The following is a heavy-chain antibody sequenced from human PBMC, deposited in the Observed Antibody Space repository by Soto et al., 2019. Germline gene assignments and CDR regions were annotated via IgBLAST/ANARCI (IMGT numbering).Heavy chain of an antibody. J-gene: IGHJ6*02. V-gene: IGHV3-30*18. CDR3: AKEFQDIVLVPAANPPSDGMDV. CDR1: GFTFSSYG. D-gene: IGHD2-2*01. CDR2: ISYDGSNK. Sequence: GGSLRLSCAASGFTFSSYGMHWVRQAPGKGLEWVAVISYDGSNKYYADSVKGRFTISRDNSKNTLYLQMNSLRAEDTAVYYCAKEFQDIVLVPAANPPSDGMDVWGQGTTVTVSS.